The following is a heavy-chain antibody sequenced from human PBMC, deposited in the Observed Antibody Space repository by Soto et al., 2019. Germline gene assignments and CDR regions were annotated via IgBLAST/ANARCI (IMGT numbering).Heavy chain of an antibody. D-gene: IGHD5-12*01. V-gene: IGHV3-30*18. CDR1: GFTFSRYG. Sequence: QVQLVESGGGVVQPGRSLRLSCATSGFTFSRYGIHWVRQAPGKGLEWVAVTSHDGTNKYYTDSVKGRFFISRDNSKNTLYLEMNSLRAEDTAVYYCAKETVATIRPTRIYYYYGLDVWGQGTTVSVSS. J-gene: IGHJ6*02. CDR2: TSHDGTNK. CDR3: AKETVATIRPTRIYYYYGLDV.